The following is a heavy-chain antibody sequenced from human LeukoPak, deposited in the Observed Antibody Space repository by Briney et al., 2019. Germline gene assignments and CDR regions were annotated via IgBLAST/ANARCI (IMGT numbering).Heavy chain of an antibody. J-gene: IGHJ4*02. Sequence: ASVKVSCKAPGYTLSTYYLHWVRQVPGQGLEWMGLIYTGCGTTSYAQKFKARVTMTGDASTSTVYMELSSLRSEDTAVYYCATEAYTSGWIKAYDYWGQGTLVTVSS. CDR2: IYTGCGTT. V-gene: IGHV1-46*01. D-gene: IGHD6-19*01. CDR1: GYTLSTYY. CDR3: ATEAYTSGWIKAYDY.